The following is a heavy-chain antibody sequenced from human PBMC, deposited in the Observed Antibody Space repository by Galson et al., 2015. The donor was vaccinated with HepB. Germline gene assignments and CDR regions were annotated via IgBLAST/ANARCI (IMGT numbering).Heavy chain of an antibody. V-gene: IGHV1-69*13. D-gene: IGHD6-13*01. CDR2: IIPIFGTA. CDR3: ASLIAAAFSYYYYMDV. J-gene: IGHJ6*03. Sequence: SVKVSCKASGGTFSSYAISWVRQAPGQGLEWMGGIIPIFGTANYAQKFQGRVTITADESTSTAYMELSSLRSEDTAVYYCASLIAAAFSYYYYMDVWGKGTTVTVSS. CDR1: GGTFSSYA.